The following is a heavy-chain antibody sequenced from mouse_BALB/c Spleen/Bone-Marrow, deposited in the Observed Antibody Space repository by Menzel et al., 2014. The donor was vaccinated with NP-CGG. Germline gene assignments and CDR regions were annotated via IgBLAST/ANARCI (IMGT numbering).Heavy chain of an antibody. CDR2: IHPNSGHT. CDR1: GYTLTSSW. J-gene: IGHJ2*01. CDR3: ARSGFDY. Sequence: AQLQQSGSVLARPGASVKLSCKASGYTLTSSWMHWAKQSPGQVLEWIGGIHPNSGHTTYNEKFKGKATLTVYTSSSTAYVNLSSLTSEDSAVYYCARSGFDYGGQGTTLTGSS. D-gene: IGHD4-1*01. V-gene: IGHV1S130*01.